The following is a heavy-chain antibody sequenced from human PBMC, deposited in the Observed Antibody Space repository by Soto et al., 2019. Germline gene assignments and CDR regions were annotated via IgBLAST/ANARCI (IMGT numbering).Heavy chain of an antibody. J-gene: IGHJ5*01. Sequence: QVQLVQSGAEVKKPGASVKVSCKASGYTFTTHGISWVRQVPGQGLEWMGWFRGDNGHTNYAQSLQGRVTMTTDTYANTAYIELRSLRSDDTAVYYCARDLGYCRIGTCYREWFDSWGQGTLVTVSS. V-gene: IGHV1-18*01. CDR2: FRGDNGHT. CDR3: ARDLGYCRIGTCYREWFDS. D-gene: IGHD2-15*01. CDR1: GYTFTTHG.